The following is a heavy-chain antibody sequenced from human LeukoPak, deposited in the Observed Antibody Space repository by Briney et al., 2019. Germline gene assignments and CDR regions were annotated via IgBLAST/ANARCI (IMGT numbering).Heavy chain of an antibody. V-gene: IGHV3-23*01. CDR2: ISDSGGST. D-gene: IGHD3/OR15-3a*01. Sequence: GGSLRLSCAVSGITLSNYGMSWVRQAPGKGLEWAAGISDSGGSTNYADSVKGRFTISRDNPKNTLYLQMNSLRAEDTAVYFCAKRGVVIRVILVGFHKAAYHFESWGQGALVTVSS. CDR3: AKRGVVIRVILVGFHKAAYHFES. J-gene: IGHJ4*02. CDR1: GITLSNYG.